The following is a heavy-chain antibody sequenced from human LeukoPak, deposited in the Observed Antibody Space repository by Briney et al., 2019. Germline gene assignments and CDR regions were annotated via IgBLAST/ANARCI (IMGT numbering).Heavy chain of an antibody. CDR3: ARGDTYYYDSSGQRYNWFDP. CDR1: GGSFSGYY. Sequence: TSETLSLTCAVYGGSFSGYYWSWIRQPPGKGLEWIGEINHSGSTNYNPSLKSRVTISVDTSKNQFSLKLSSVTAADTAVYYCARGDTYYYDSSGQRYNWFDPWGQGTLVTVSS. CDR2: INHSGST. J-gene: IGHJ5*02. V-gene: IGHV4-34*01. D-gene: IGHD3-22*01.